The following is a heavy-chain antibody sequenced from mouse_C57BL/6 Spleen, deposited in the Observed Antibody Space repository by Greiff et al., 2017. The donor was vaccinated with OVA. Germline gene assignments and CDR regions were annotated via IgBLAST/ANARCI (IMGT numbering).Heavy chain of an antibody. D-gene: IGHD2-1*01. J-gene: IGHJ4*01. CDR1: GYTFTSYW. V-gene: IGHV1-69*01. CDR2: IDPSDSYT. CDR3: ANGKEDAMDY. Sequence: VQLQQPGAELVMPGASVKLSCKASGYTFTSYWMHWVKQRPGQGLEWIGEIDPSDSYTNYNQKFKGKSTLTVDKSSSTAYMQLSSLTSEDSAVYYCANGKEDAMDYWGQGTSVTVSS.